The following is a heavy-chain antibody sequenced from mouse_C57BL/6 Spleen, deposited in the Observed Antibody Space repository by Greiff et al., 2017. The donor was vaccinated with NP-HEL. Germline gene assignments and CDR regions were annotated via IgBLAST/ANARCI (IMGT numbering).Heavy chain of an antibody. CDR1: GYTFTSYW. CDR2: IDPSDSYT. Sequence: QVQLQQPGAELVMPGASVKLSCKASGYTFTSYWMHWVKQRPGQGLEWIGEIDPSDSYTNYNQKFKGKSTLTVDKSSSTAYMQLSSLTSEDSAVYYCARWGYDNWYIDVWGTGTTVTVSS. D-gene: IGHD2-2*01. CDR3: ARWGYDNWYIDV. V-gene: IGHV1-69*01. J-gene: IGHJ1*03.